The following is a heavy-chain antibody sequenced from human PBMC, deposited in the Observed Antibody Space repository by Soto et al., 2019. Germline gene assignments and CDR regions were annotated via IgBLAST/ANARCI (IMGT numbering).Heavy chain of an antibody. D-gene: IGHD4-17*01. CDR1: GGSISSYY. CDR3: AKQFADYGVXY. V-gene: IGHV4-59*08. Sequence: SETLSLTCTVSGGSISSYYWSWIRQPPGKGLEWIGYIYYSGSTNYNPSLKSRVTISVDTSKNQFSLKLSSVTAADTAVYYCAKQFADYGVXYWGQGTLVTVSS. CDR2: IYYSGST. J-gene: IGHJ4*02.